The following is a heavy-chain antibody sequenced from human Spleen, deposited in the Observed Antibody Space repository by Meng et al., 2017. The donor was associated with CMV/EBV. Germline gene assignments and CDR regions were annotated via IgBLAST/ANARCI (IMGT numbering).Heavy chain of an antibody. Sequence: SETLSLTCTVSGGSISSGGYYWSWIRQHPGKGLEWIGYIYYSGSTYYNPSLKSRVTISVDTSKNQFSLKLSSVTAADTAVYYCARNPIKVYDFWSGYYTPYYYYYGMDVWGQGTTVTVSS. CDR1: GGSISSGGYY. CDR2: IYYSGST. D-gene: IGHD3-3*01. V-gene: IGHV4-31*03. CDR3: ARNPIKVYDFWSGYYTPYYYYYGMDV. J-gene: IGHJ6*02.